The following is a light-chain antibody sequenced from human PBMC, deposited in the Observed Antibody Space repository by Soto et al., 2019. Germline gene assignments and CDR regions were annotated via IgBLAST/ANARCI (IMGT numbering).Light chain of an antibody. J-gene: IGKJ2*01. CDR2: GAS. Sequence: EIVLTQSPGTLSLSPGERVTLPCRASQSVSTNYLAWYQQKPGQAPRLLIYGASSRATGIPDRFSGSGSGTDFTLTIRRLEPEDVAVYYCQHYGSSPYTFGQGTKLEIK. CDR1: QSVSTNY. V-gene: IGKV3-20*01. CDR3: QHYGSSPYT.